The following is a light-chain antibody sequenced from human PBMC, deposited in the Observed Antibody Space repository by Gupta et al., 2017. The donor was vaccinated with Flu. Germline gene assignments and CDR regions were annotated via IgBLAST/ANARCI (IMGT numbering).Light chain of an antibody. CDR2: KAS. CDR1: QSISSW. CDR3: QQENSDPYT. V-gene: IGKV1-5*03. Sequence: PSTLSASVGDRVTITCRASQSISSWLAWYQQKPGKAPKLLIYKASSLESGVPSRFSGSGSGTEFTLTISSLQPDDFATYYCQQENSDPYTFGQGTKMDIK. J-gene: IGKJ2*01.